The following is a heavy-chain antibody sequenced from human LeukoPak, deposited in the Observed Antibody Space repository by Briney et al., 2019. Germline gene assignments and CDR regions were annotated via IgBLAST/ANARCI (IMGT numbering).Heavy chain of an antibody. D-gene: IGHD2-21*01. J-gene: IGHJ6*04. Sequence: GRSLRLSCAASGFTFEDFAMHWVRKTPGKGLEWVSGISWYSDNIGYAVSVMGRFTISRDNAKNTLYLEMNSLRPEDMGLYYCAKASNIASPYSHFDVWGKGTTVAVSS. V-gene: IGHV3-9*03. CDR2: ISWYSDNI. CDR1: GFTFEDFA. CDR3: AKASNIASPYSHFDV.